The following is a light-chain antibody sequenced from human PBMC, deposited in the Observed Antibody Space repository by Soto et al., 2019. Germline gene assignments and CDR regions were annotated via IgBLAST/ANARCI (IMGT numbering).Light chain of an antibody. J-gene: IGLJ1*01. CDR2: EVS. V-gene: IGLV2-8*01. CDR3: SSYAGSNFNV. CDR1: SSDVGGYNF. Sequence: QSVLTQPPSASGSPGQSVTISCTGTSSDVGGYNFVSWYQQHPGKAPKLIIYEVSERPSGVPDRFSGSKAGNTAYLTVSGLQAVDEADYYCSSYAGSNFNVFGIGTKVTVL.